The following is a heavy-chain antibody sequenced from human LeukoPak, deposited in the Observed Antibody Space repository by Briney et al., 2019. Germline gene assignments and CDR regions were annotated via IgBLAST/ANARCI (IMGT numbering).Heavy chain of an antibody. V-gene: IGHV3-11*01. Sequence: GGSLRLACAASGFTFSDYYMSWIRQAPGKGLQWVSYISSSGSTMYYADSVKGRSTISRDNAKNSLFLQMNSLRAEDTAVYYCARDRSTIPAVGYWGLGTLVTVSS. CDR2: ISSSGSTM. CDR1: GFTFSDYY. J-gene: IGHJ4*02. CDR3: ARDRSTIPAVGY. D-gene: IGHD6-13*01.